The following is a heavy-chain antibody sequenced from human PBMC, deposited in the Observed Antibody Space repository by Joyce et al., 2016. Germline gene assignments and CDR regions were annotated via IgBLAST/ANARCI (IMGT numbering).Heavy chain of an antibody. CDR1: EFTVSRNY. V-gene: IGHV3-66*01. J-gene: IGHJ4*02. D-gene: IGHD3-3*01. CDR3: ARNDFWSGYFDY. CDR2: IHSAGGT. Sequence: EVQLVESGGGLVQPGGSLRLSCVASEFTVSRNYMTWVRQAPGKGLEWVSFIHSAGGTSYADSVKGRFTISRDKSKNTLYLQMNGLRAEDTGVYYCARNDFWSGYFDYWGQGTLVTVSS.